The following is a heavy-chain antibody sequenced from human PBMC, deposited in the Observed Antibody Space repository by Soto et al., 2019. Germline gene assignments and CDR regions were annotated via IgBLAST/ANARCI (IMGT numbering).Heavy chain of an antibody. D-gene: IGHD2-8*01. CDR1: VFTFSNAW. Sequence: EVQLVESGGGLVKLGWFLILSCAGSVFTFSNAWMSWFRRAPGKGLEWVGRIKSDAYGGAIDYAAPVKGRFTISRDDSNNTLFLQMNNLRAEDTAVYSCTTTKGRLEPPTNDFWGQGTPVIVSS. CDR3: TTTKGRLEPPTNDF. V-gene: IGHV3-15*01. CDR2: IKSDAYGGAI. J-gene: IGHJ4*02.